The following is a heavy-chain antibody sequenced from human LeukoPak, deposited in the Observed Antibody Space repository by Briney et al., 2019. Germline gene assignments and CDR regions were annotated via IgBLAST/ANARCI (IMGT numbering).Heavy chain of an antibody. CDR3: AKDPNGDYVGAFDS. J-gene: IGHJ3*02. D-gene: IGHD4-17*01. CDR1: AISFSSYA. CDR2: IHGSGGVT. Sequence: GGSLRLSCTVSAISFSSYAMTWLRQAPGKGLEWVSGIHGSGGVTYYADSVKGRFTISRDNSKKTLYLQMNSLRVDDTAVYYCAKDPNGDYVGAFDSWGQGTMVTVSS. V-gene: IGHV3-23*01.